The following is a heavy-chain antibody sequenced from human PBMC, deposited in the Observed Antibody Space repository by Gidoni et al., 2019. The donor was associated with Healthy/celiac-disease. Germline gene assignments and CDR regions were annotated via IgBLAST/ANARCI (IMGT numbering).Heavy chain of an antibody. CDR1: GFTFDDYA. V-gene: IGHV3-9*01. CDR3: AKGWEGGLRLGGAPDY. Sequence: EVQLVESGGGLVQPGRSLRLSCAASGFTFDDYAMHWVRQAPGKGLEWVSGISWNSGSIGYADSVKGRFTISRDNAKNSLYLQMNSLRAEDTALYYCAKGWEGGLRLGGAPDYWGQGTLVTVSS. CDR2: ISWNSGSI. D-gene: IGHD3-16*01. J-gene: IGHJ4*02.